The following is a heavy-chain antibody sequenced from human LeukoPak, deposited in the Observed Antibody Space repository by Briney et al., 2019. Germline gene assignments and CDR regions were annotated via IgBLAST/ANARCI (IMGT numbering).Heavy chain of an antibody. D-gene: IGHD3-16*02. V-gene: IGHV4-59*08. CDR3: ARHSLKLVDADFDY. Sequence: KPSETLSLICSVSGGSISSYHWSWIRQPPGKGLEWIGYIYYGGRTNYNPSLKSRVTISVDTSKNQVSLTVSSVTAADTAIYYCARHSLKLVDADFDYWGQGTLVTVSS. J-gene: IGHJ4*02. CDR1: GGSISSYH. CDR2: IYYGGRT.